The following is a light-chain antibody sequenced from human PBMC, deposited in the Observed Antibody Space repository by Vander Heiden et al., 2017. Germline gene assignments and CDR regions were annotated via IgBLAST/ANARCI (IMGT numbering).Light chain of an antibody. Sequence: DFHMTQSPSTFSASVGDRVTITCRASRSISNRLAWYQQKPGEAPKLLISQASILENGVPARFSGSGSGTEFTLTISGLQPDDIATYYCQQGSGSYSFGQGTMLDIK. J-gene: IGKJ2*01. CDR1: RSISNR. V-gene: IGKV1-5*03. CDR2: QAS. CDR3: QQGSGSYS.